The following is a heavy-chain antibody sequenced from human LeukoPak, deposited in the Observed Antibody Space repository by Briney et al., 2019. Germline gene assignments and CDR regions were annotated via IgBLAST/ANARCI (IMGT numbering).Heavy chain of an antibody. CDR3: AKDQDMPGWLDYYYGMDV. D-gene: IGHD2-15*01. V-gene: IGHV3-48*01. CDR1: GFTFSSNS. CDR2: ISYTSSTI. J-gene: IGHJ6*02. Sequence: PGGSLRLSCAASGFTFSSNSMNWVRQAPGKGLEWVSYISYTSSTIYYADSVQGRFTISRDNAKNSLYLQMNSLRAEDTAVYYCAKDQDMPGWLDYYYGMDVWGQGTTVTVSS.